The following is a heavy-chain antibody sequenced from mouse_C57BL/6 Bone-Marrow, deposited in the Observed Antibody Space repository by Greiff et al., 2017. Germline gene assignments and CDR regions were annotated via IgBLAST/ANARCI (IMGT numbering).Heavy chain of an antibody. CDR3: ARQGRRGDY. CDR1: GFTFSDYY. Sequence: EVQVVESGGGLVQPGGSLKLSCAASGFTFSDYYMYWVRQTPEKRLEWVAYISNGGGSTYYPDTVKGRFTISRDNAKNTLYLQMSRLKSEDTAMYYCARQGRRGDYWGQGTSVTVSS. CDR2: ISNGGGST. V-gene: IGHV5-12*01. J-gene: IGHJ4*01.